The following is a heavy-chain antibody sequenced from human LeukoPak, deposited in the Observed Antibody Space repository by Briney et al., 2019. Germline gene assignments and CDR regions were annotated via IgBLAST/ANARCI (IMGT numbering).Heavy chain of an antibody. CDR1: APSLSGYY. D-gene: IGHD3-10*01. CDR2: INHSGST. CDR3: ARRAKGVRGVIITGYYFDY. V-gene: IGHV4-34*01. J-gene: IGHJ4*02. Sequence: SETLSLTCAVYAPSLSGYYLSWIRQPPGKWLEWIGEINHSGSTNYNPSLKSRVTISVDTSKNQSSLKLSSVTAADTAVYYCARRAKGVRGVIITGYYFDYWGQGTLVTVSS.